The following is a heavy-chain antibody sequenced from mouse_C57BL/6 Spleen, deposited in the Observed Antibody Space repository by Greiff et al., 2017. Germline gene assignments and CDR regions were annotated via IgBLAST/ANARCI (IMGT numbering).Heavy chain of an antibody. J-gene: IGHJ2*01. Sequence: VHVKQSGAELVKPGASVKLSCTASGFNIKDYYMHWVKQRTEQGLEWIGRIDPEDGETKYAPKFQGKATITADTSSHTAYLQLSSLTSEDTAVYYCARSTRTTVVGNFDYWGQGTTLTVSS. V-gene: IGHV14-2*01. CDR2: IDPEDGET. D-gene: IGHD1-1*01. CDR1: GFNIKDYY. CDR3: ARSTRTTVVGNFDY.